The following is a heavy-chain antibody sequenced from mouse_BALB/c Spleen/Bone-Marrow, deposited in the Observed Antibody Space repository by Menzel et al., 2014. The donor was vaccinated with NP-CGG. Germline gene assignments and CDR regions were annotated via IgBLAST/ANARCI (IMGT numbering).Heavy chain of an antibody. CDR3: TRSGGYYFDY. V-gene: IGHV1-69*02. CDR1: GYTFTSYW. Sequence: QVQLQQSGAELVRPGASVKLSCKASGYTFTSYWINWVKQRPGQGLEWIGNIYPSDSYTNYNQKFKDKATLTVDKSSSTAYMQLSSPTSEDSAVYYCTRSGGYYFDYWGRGTTLTVSS. CDR2: IYPSDSYT. J-gene: IGHJ2*01.